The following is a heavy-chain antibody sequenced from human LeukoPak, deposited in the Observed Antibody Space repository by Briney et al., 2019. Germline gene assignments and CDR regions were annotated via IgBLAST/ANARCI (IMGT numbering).Heavy chain of an antibody. CDR1: GFTLSIYA. CDR2: ISGSGGSA. D-gene: IGHD2-15*01. CDR3: ARDSFHCSDGVCSDDGFDI. V-gene: IGHV3-23*01. J-gene: IGHJ3*02. Sequence: GGSLRHPCAPSGFTLSIYAMSGLPEPRKKGLEGGGDISGSGGSASYADSVTGTFTISRDNSKNTLYLHMTSLTGEDTAVYFCARDSFHCSDGVCSDDGFDIWGQGTLVTVSS.